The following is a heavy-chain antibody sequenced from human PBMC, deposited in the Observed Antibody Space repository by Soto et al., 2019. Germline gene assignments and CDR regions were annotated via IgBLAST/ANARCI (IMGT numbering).Heavy chain of an antibody. J-gene: IGHJ6*02. CDR1: GGSISSGGYS. Sequence: PSETLSLTCAVSGGSISSGGYSWSWIRQPPGKGLEWIGYIYHSGSTYYNPSLKSRVTISVDRSKNQFSLKLSSVTAADTAVYYCARCCPYFDFWSGYSLAGYGMDVWGQGTTVTVSS. V-gene: IGHV4-30-2*01. CDR3: ARCCPYFDFWSGYSLAGYGMDV. CDR2: IYHSGST. D-gene: IGHD3-3*01.